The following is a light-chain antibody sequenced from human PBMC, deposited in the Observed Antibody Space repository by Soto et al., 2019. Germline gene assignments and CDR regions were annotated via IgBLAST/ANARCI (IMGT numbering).Light chain of an antibody. CDR3: QQSYSNPWT. V-gene: IGKV1-39*01. CDR2: AAS. CDR1: QGIGTH. J-gene: IGKJ1*01. Sequence: DIQMTQSPSSLSASVGDRVTITCRTSQGIGTHLNWYHEKPGKAPKLLIYAASSLQSGVPSRFSGSGSGTDVTLTISSLQPEDFATYYCQQSYSNPWTFGQGTKVEIK.